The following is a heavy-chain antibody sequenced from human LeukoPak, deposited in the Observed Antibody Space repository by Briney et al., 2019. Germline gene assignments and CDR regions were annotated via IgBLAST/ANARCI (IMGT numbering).Heavy chain of an antibody. CDR3: ARHIQAETVVKDIDY. CDR1: GGSISSSNW. D-gene: IGHD4-23*01. CDR2: IYHSGST. V-gene: IGHV4-4*02. J-gene: IGHJ4*02. Sequence: SGTLSLTCAVSGGSISSSNWWSWVRQPPGKGLEWIGEIYHSGSTNYNPSLKSRVTISVDKSKNQFSLKLSSVTAADTAVYYCARHIQAETVVKDIDYWGQGTLVTVSS.